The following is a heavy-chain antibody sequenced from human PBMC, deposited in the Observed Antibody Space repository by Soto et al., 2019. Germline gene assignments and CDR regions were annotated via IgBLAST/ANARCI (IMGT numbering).Heavy chain of an antibody. CDR1: GFTFSDYY. J-gene: IGHJ3*02. D-gene: IGHD3-3*01. Sequence: QVQLVESGGGLVKPGGSLRLSCAASGFTFSDYYMSWIRQAPGKGLEWVSYISSSGSTIYYADSVKGRFTISRDNAKNSLYLQMNSLRAEDTAVYYCASPTQKETYYDFWANDAFDIWGQGTMVTVSS. CDR3: ASPTQKETYYDFWANDAFDI. V-gene: IGHV3-11*01. CDR2: ISSSGSTI.